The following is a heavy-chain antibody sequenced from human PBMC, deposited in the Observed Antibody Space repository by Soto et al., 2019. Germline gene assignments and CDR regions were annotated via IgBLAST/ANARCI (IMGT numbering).Heavy chain of an antibody. CDR1: GDFVRSGDYY. CDR3: ARIPVDTYMIYWSDP. Sequence: SETLSLTCRVSGDFVRSGDYYWSWIRQPPGKGLEWIGHVYFSGSTNYIPSLKSRLTMSVDTAKNQFSLKLNSVTAADTAVYYCARIPVDTYMIYWSDPWGQGTQVTVS. V-gene: IGHV4-61*08. J-gene: IGHJ5*02. CDR2: VYFSGST. D-gene: IGHD3-16*01.